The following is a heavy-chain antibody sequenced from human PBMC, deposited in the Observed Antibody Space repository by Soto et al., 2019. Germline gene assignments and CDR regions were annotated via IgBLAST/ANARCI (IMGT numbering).Heavy chain of an antibody. D-gene: IGHD3-10*01. V-gene: IGHV3-30*18. Sequence: GGSLRLSCAASGFTFSSYGMHWVRQAPGKGLEWVAVISYDGSNKYYADSVKGRFTISRDNSKNTLYLQMNSLRAEDTAVYYCAKDSTYAPYGSGSYSIDYWGQGTLVTVSS. CDR3: AKDSTYAPYGSGSYSIDY. CDR1: GFTFSSYG. CDR2: ISYDGSNK. J-gene: IGHJ4*02.